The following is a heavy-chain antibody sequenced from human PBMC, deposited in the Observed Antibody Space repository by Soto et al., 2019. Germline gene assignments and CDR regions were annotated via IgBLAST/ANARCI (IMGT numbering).Heavy chain of an antibody. D-gene: IGHD2-15*01. CDR1: CSITGYY. CDR2: IFHGGTT. CDR3: ARERKGFGYIEF. J-gene: IGHJ4*02. V-gene: IGHV4-59*01. Sequence: SETLSLTCTGSCSITGYYWSFVRQPPGKRLEWIGYIFHGGTTKYNPSLQSRVTLSLDTAKNQFSLSLTSVTAADTALYYCARERKGFGYIEFWGQGALVTVSS.